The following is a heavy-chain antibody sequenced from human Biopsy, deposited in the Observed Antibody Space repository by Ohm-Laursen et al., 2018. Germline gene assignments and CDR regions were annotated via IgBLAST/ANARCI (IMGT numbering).Heavy chain of an antibody. CDR2: IYYTGST. Sequence: SQTLSLTWPVSGGSISSYYWSWIRQPPGKGLEWIGYIYYTGSTNYNPSLKSRVTISVDTSMNPLSLRLTSVTAADTAVYYCARHAPSYSGSYWRYFDLWGRGTLVTVSS. CDR1: GGSISSYY. J-gene: IGHJ2*01. D-gene: IGHD1-26*01. V-gene: IGHV4-59*08. CDR3: ARHAPSYSGSYWRYFDL.